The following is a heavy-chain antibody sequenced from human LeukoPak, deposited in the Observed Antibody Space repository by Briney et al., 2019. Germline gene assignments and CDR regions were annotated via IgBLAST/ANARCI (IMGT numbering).Heavy chain of an antibody. CDR1: GGSISSSNW. V-gene: IGHV4-4*02. D-gene: IGHD2-15*01. CDR3: ARSGSYCSGGSCYPIYYYYYYGMDV. CDR2: IYHSGST. Sequence: PSGTLSLTCAVSGGSISSSNWWSWVRQPPGQGLEWIGEIYHSGSTNYNPSLKSRVTISVDKSKNQFSLKLSSVTAADTAVYYCARSGSYCSGGSCYPIYYYYYYGMDVWGKGTTVTVSS. J-gene: IGHJ6*04.